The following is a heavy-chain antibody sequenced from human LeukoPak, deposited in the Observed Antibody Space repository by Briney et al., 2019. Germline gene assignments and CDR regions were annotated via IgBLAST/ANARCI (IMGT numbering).Heavy chain of an antibody. CDR2: MYYRGSS. V-gene: IGHV4-31*03. CDR1: GASITSGGYY. D-gene: IGHD3-3*02. Sequence: SQTLSLTCTVSGASITSGGYYWTWIRQHPGKGLEWIGYMYYRGSSYYNPSLKSRLTISLDTSKNEFSLKLSSVTAADTAVYYCAIGGTIFGVTNWFDPWGQGTLVTVSS. CDR3: AIGGTIFGVTNWFDP. J-gene: IGHJ5*02.